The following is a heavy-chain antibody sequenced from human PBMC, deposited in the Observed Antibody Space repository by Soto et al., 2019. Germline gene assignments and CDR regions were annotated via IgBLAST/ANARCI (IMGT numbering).Heavy chain of an antibody. V-gene: IGHV3-23*01. CDR1: GFTFSSYA. D-gene: IGHD2-21*02. CDR2: VTGGGGYT. J-gene: IGHJ4*02. Sequence: EVQLLESGGGLVQPGGSLRLSCTASGFTFSSYAMSWVRQTPGKGLEWVSLVTGGGGYTYYADSVKGRFTISRDNSKSTLHVQMTSLRAGDTGVYYCAKHLEGGGDSPISYWGQGTLFTVSS. CDR3: AKHLEGGGDSPISY.